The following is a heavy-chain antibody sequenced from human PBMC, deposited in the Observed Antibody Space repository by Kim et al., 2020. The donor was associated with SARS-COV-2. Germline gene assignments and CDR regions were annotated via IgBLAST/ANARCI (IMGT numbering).Heavy chain of an antibody. J-gene: IGHJ5*02. CDR3: AREPSYCSGGSCYSNWFDP. Sequence: SYEMNWVRQAPGKGLEWVSYISSSGSTIYYADSVKGRFTISRDNAKNSLYLQMNSLRAEDTAVYYCAREPSYCSGGSCYSNWFDPWGQGTLAT. CDR2: ISSSGSTI. CDR1: SYE. D-gene: IGHD2-15*01. V-gene: IGHV3-48*03.